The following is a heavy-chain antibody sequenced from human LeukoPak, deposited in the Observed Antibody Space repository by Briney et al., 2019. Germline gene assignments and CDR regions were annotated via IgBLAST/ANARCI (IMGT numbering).Heavy chain of an antibody. CDR2: IYYSGST. Sequence: MASETLSLTCTDSGGSISSYYWSWIRQPPGKGLEWIGYIYYSGSTNYKPSLKSRVTISVDTSKNQFSLKLSSVTAADTAVYYCARSSGGYPFDYWGQGTLVTVSS. D-gene: IGHD3-10*01. V-gene: IGHV4-59*01. CDR3: ARSSGGYPFDY. J-gene: IGHJ4*02. CDR1: GGSISSYY.